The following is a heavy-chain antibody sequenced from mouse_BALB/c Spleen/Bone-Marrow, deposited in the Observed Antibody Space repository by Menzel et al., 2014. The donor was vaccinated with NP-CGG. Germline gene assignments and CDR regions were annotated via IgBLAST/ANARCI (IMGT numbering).Heavy chain of an antibody. CDR1: GFTFSSFG. Sequence: DVKLVESGGGLVQPGGSRKLSCAASGFTFSSFGMHWVRQAPEKGLEWVAYISTGSSTIYYADTVKGRFTISRDNPKNTLFLQMTSLRSEDTAMYYCARSDGAMDYWGQGTSVTVSS. CDR2: ISTGSSTI. CDR3: ARSDGAMDY. V-gene: IGHV5-17*02. D-gene: IGHD2-3*01. J-gene: IGHJ4*01.